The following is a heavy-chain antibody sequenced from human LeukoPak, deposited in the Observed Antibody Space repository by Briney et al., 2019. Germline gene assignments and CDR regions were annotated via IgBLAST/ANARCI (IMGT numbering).Heavy chain of an antibody. V-gene: IGHV3-30-3*01. Sequence: GGSLRLSCAASGFTFSSYAMHWVRQAPGKGLEWVAVISYDGGNKYYADSVKGRFTISRDNSKNTLYLQMNSLRAEDTAVYYCARGYYYGSGSYLDYWGQGTLVTVSS. CDR3: ARGYYYGSGSYLDY. CDR2: ISYDGGNK. CDR1: GFTFSSYA. D-gene: IGHD3-10*01. J-gene: IGHJ4*02.